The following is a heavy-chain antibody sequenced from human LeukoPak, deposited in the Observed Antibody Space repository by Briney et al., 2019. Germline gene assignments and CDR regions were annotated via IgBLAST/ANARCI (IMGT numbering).Heavy chain of an antibody. V-gene: IGHV4-59*01. Sequence: PGGSLRLSCAASGFTFSSYWSWIRQPPGKGLEWIGYIYYSGSTNYNPSLKSRVTISVDTSKNQFSLKLSSVTAADTAVYYCARARRDGYNYGSYFDYWGQGTLVTVSS. CDR1: GFTFSSY. CDR3: ARARRDGYNYGSYFDY. CDR2: IYYSGST. D-gene: IGHD5-24*01. J-gene: IGHJ4*02.